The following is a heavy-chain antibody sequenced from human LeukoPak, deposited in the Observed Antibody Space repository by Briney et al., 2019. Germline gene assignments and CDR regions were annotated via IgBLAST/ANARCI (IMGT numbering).Heavy chain of an antibody. CDR1: GYTLTELS. J-gene: IGHJ6*02. CDR3: ATDPPAGYSYGFQMDV. D-gene: IGHD5-18*01. V-gene: IGHV1-24*01. Sequence: ASVKVSCKVSGYTLTELSMHWVRQAPGKGLEWMGGFDPEDDETIYAQKFQGRVTMTEDTSTDTAYMELSSLRSEDTAVYYCATDPPAGYSYGFQMDVWGQGTTVTVSS. CDR2: FDPEDDET.